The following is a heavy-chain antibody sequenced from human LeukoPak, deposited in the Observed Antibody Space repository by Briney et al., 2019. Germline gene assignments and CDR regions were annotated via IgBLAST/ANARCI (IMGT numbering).Heavy chain of an antibody. CDR1: GFTFSSYS. Sequence: PGGSLRLSCAASGFTFSSYSMNWVRQAPGKGLEWVSYISSSSSSTIYYADSVKGRFTISRDNAKNSVYLQMNSLRDEDTAVYYCARRVTTAYDYWGQGVLVTVSS. J-gene: IGHJ4*02. CDR3: ARRVTTAYDY. D-gene: IGHD1-1*01. CDR2: ISSSSSSTI. V-gene: IGHV3-48*02.